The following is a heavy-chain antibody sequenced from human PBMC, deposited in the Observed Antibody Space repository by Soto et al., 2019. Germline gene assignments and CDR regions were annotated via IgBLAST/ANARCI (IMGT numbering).Heavy chain of an antibody. CDR1: GGSISSYY. Sequence: QVQLQESGPGLVKPSETLSLTCTVSGGSISSYYWSWIRQPPGKGLEWIGYIYYSGSTNYNPSLKSRVTISVHTSKNQFSLKLSSVTAADTAVYYCARARWLQSYYFDYWGQGTLVTVSS. J-gene: IGHJ4*02. V-gene: IGHV4-59*08. CDR2: IYYSGST. CDR3: ARARWLQSYYFDY. D-gene: IGHD6-19*01.